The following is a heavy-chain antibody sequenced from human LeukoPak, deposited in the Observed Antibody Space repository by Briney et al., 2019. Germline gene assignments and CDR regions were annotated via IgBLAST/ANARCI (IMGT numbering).Heavy chain of an antibody. D-gene: IGHD3-22*01. CDR2: TYYRSKWYN. CDR1: GDSVSSNSAA. V-gene: IGHV6-1*01. J-gene: IGHJ4*02. Sequence: SQTLSLTCAISGDSVSSNSAAWNWIRQSPSRGLEWLGRTYYRSKWYNDYAVSVKSRITINPDTSKNQFSLQLNSVTPEDTAVYYCARAWYYDSSGYYLPHYLDYWGQGTLVTVSS. CDR3: ARAWYYDSSGYYLPHYLDY.